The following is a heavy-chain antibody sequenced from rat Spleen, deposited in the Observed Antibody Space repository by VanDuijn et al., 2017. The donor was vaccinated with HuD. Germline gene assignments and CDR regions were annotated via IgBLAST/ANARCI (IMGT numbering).Heavy chain of an antibody. CDR1: GFTFSNYY. CDR2: ISAGGGST. V-gene: IGHV5-27*01. J-gene: IGHJ1*01. CDR3: TRMYTTDYYWCFDF. Sequence: EVQLVESGGGLVQPGRSLKLSCAASGFTFSNYYMAWVRQAPTKGLEWVAYISAGGGSTYYRDSVKGRFTISRDNAESTLYLQMNSLRSEDTATYYCTRMYTTDYYWCFDFWGPGAMVTVSS. D-gene: IGHD1-6*01.